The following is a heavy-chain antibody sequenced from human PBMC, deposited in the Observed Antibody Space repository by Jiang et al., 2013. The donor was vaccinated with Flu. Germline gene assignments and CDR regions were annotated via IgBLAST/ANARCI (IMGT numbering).Heavy chain of an antibody. CDR1: GGSFSGYY. V-gene: IGHV4-34*01. J-gene: IGHJ6*04. CDR2: INHSGST. CDR3: ARMRSAASWFGELFYYGMDV. Sequence: LLKPSETLSLTCAVYGGSFSGYYWSWIRQPPGKGLEWIGEINHSGSTNYNPSLKSRVTISVDTSKNQFSLKLSSVTAADTAVYYCARMRSAASWFGELFYYGMDVWGKGTTVTVSS. D-gene: IGHD3-10*01.